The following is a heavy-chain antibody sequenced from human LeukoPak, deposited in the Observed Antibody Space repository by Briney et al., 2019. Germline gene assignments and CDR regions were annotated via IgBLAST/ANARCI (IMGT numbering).Heavy chain of an antibody. CDR2: IYYSGST. Sequence: SETLSLTCTVSGGSISSSSYYWGWIRQPPGKGLEWIGSIYYSGSTYYNASLKSRVTISVDTSKNQFSLKLSSVTAADTAIYYCARRPGYYYGSGSYYNTYYYFDYWGQGTLVTVSS. D-gene: IGHD3-10*01. J-gene: IGHJ4*02. CDR3: ARRPGYYYGSGSYYNTYYYFDY. CDR1: GGSISSSSYY. V-gene: IGHV4-39*01.